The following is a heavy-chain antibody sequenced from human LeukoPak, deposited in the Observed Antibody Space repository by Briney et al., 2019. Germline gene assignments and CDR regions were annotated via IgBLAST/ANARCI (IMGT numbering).Heavy chain of an antibody. CDR3: ARVEYSSSFDY. Sequence: PSETLSLTCTASGGSISSYYWSWLRQPPGKGLEWIGYIYYSGSTNYNPSLKSRVTISVDTSKNQCSLKLSSVSAADTAVYSCARVEYSSSFDYWGQGTLVTVSS. V-gene: IGHV4-59*01. D-gene: IGHD6-6*01. CDR2: IYYSGST. J-gene: IGHJ4*02. CDR1: GGSISSYY.